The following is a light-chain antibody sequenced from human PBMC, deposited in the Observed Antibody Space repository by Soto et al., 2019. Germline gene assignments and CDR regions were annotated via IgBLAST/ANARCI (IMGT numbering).Light chain of an antibody. CDR3: RSYTSGSTLV. V-gene: IGLV2-14*01. CDR2: DVS. Sequence: QSALTQPASVSGSPGQSITISCTGTSSDVGGYNYVSWYQQHPGKAPKLMIYDVSNRPSGVSNRFSGSKSGNTASLTISGLQAEDEADYYCRSYTSGSTLVFVGGTKLTVL. J-gene: IGLJ2*01. CDR1: SSDVGGYNY.